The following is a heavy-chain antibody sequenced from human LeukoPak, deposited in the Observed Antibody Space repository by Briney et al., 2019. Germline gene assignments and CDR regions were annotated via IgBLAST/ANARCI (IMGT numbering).Heavy chain of an antibody. CDR3: ARDLASASCPCRWFDY. J-gene: IGHJ5*01. Sequence: GGSLGLSCAASGFTFSSYWMTWVRQAPGKGLEWVATIKQDGSEKYYVDSVRGRFTISRDNAKNSLYLQMNSLRVEDTAVYYCARDLASASCPCRWFDYWGQGTLATVSS. CDR1: GFTFSSYW. V-gene: IGHV3-7*01. D-gene: IGHD2-2*01. CDR2: IKQDGSEK.